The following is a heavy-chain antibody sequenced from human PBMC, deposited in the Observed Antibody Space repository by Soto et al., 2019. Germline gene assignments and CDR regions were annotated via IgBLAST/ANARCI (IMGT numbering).Heavy chain of an antibody. J-gene: IGHJ4*02. V-gene: IGHV1-2*04. Sequence: ASVKVSCKASGYTFTGYYMHWVRQAPGQGLEWMGWINPNSGGTNYAQKFQGWVTMTRDTSISTAYMELSRLRSDDTAVYHCARVLNSYYSGYDLAYWGQGTLVTVSS. CDR2: INPNSGGT. CDR1: GYTFTGYY. CDR3: ARVLNSYYSGYDLAY. D-gene: IGHD5-12*01.